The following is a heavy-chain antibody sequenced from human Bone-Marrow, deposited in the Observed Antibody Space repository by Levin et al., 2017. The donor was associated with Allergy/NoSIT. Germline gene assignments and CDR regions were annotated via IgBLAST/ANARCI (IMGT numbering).Heavy chain of an antibody. D-gene: IGHD5-24*01. V-gene: IGHV4-34*01. Sequence: SETLSLTCAVYGGSFSGYYWSWIRQPPGKGLEWIGEINHSGSTNYNPSLKSRVTISVDTSKNQFSLKLSSVTAADTAVYYCARGRMATIMHAFDSWGQGTMVTVSS. J-gene: IGHJ3*02. CDR3: ARGRMATIMHAFDS. CDR2: INHSGST. CDR1: GGSFSGYY.